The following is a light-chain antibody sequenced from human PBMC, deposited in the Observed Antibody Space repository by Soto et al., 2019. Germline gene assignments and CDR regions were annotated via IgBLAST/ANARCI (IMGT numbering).Light chain of an antibody. CDR3: QQYNNWPWT. CDR1: QSVSSN. Sequence: EIVLTQSPATLSLSPGERATLSCRASQSVSSNLAWYQQKPGQAPRLLIHGASVRATSLLARFSGSGSGTEFTLTISSLQSEDFAVYYCQQYNNWPWTFGQGTKVDIK. J-gene: IGKJ1*01. V-gene: IGKV3-15*01. CDR2: GAS.